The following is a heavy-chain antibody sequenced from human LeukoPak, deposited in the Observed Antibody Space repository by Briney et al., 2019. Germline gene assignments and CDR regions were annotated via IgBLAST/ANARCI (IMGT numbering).Heavy chain of an antibody. J-gene: IGHJ1*01. CDR2: ISAYNGNT. D-gene: IGHD1-26*01. CDR3: ARVRSVGATEYFQH. CDR1: GYTFTSYG. Sequence: ASVKVSCKASGYTFTSYGISWVRQAPGQGLEWMGWISAYNGNTNYAQKLQGRVTMTTDTSTSTAYMELSSLRSEDTAVYYCARVRSVGATEYFQHWGQGTLVTVSS. V-gene: IGHV1-18*01.